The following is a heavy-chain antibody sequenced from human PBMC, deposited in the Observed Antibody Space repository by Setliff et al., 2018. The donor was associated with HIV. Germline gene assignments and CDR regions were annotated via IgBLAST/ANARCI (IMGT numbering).Heavy chain of an antibody. V-gene: IGHV4-39*07. Sequence: PSETLSLTCTVSGDSVNDRSYFWGWIRQPPGKGLEWIGTFYYNGDSRYNPSLKSRVTISVDTSKNQFSLKLSSVTAADTAVYYCARADCSGGSCYSPGYWGQGTLVTVSS. CDR1: GDSVNDRSYF. J-gene: IGHJ4*02. CDR3: ARADCSGGSCYSPGY. D-gene: IGHD2-15*01. CDR2: FYYNGDS.